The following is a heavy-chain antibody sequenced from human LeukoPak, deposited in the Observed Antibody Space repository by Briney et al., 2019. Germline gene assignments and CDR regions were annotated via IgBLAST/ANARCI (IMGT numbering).Heavy chain of an antibody. Sequence: PSETLSLTCTVSGGSLSSYYWTWIRQPPGKGLEWIGYIYYSGTTNYNPSLKSRVTISVDTSKNQFSLKLSSVTAADTAVYYCARPSMVRGVFGYMDVWGKGTTVTVSS. D-gene: IGHD3-10*01. CDR2: IYYSGTT. J-gene: IGHJ6*03. V-gene: IGHV4-59*01. CDR3: ARPSMVRGVFGYMDV. CDR1: GGSLSSYY.